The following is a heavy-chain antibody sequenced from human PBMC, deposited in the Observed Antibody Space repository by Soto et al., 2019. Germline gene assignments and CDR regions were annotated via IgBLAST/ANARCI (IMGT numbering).Heavy chain of an antibody. CDR2: IRGGALIT. Sequence: EVQLLESGGGLVQPGGDLRLSCAVSGLTVSDYPMDWVRQAPGKGREWISRIRGGALITYYADSVKGRFTNSRDKSNNTRYLEMSSLRGEDTAVYYCAKPQSGSYYAAFDVWGQGTMVTVSS. D-gene: IGHD1-26*01. CDR1: GLTVSDYP. V-gene: IGHV3-23*01. J-gene: IGHJ3*01. CDR3: AKPQSGSYYAAFDV.